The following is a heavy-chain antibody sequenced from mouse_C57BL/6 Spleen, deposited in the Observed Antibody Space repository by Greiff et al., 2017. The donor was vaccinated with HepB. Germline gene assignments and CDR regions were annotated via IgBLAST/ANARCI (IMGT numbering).Heavy chain of an antibody. CDR3: ARTALLRGYYFDY. CDR2: INPNNGGT. D-gene: IGHD1-2*01. V-gene: IGHV1-26*01. CDR1: GYTFTDYY. Sequence: VQLQQSGPELVKPGASVKISCKASGYTFTDYYMNWVKQSHGKSLEWIGDINPNNGGTSYNQKFKGKATLTVDKSSSTAYMELRSLTSEDSAVYYCARTALLRGYYFDYWGQGTTLTVSS. J-gene: IGHJ2*01.